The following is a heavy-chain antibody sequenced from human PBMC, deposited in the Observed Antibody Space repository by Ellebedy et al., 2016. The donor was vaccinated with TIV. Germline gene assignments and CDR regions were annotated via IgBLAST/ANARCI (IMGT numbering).Heavy chain of an antibody. J-gene: IGHJ6*02. D-gene: IGHD3-10*01. CDR3: ARLPTYYYGSGSARGQNYYYYGMDV. V-gene: IGHV5-51*01. Sequence: GESLKISCKGSGYSFTSYWIGWVRQMPGKGLEWMGIIYPGDSDTRYSPSFQGQVTISADKSISTAYLQWSSLKASDTAMYYCARLPTYYYGSGSARGQNYYYYGMDVWGQGTTVTVSS. CDR1: GYSFTSYW. CDR2: IYPGDSDT.